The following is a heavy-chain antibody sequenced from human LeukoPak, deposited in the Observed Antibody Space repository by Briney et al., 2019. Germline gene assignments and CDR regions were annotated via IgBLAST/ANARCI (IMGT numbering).Heavy chain of an antibody. V-gene: IGHV4-30-2*03. D-gene: IGHD3-9*01. Sequence: SETLSLTCAVSGGSISSGGYSWSWIRQPPGTGLEWIGYIYYSGSTYYNPSLKSRVTISVDTSKNQFSLKLSSVTAADTAVYYCARHSTSHYDILTGYYNWFDPWGQGTLVTVSS. CDR1: GGSISSGGYS. J-gene: IGHJ5*02. CDR3: ARHSTSHYDILTGYYNWFDP. CDR2: IYYSGST.